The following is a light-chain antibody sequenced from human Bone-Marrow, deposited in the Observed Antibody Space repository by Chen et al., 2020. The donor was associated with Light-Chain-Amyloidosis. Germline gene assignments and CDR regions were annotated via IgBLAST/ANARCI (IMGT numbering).Light chain of an antibody. Sequence: EILLKQSPGTLSLSPGERVTLYCRASQSISKNYVAWYQQRRGQAPRLLIYGASNRATGIPDRFSGSGSGTDFTLTISELEPEDFAVYYCQQYGTSPDYTFGQGTRLEIK. V-gene: IGKV3-20*01. J-gene: IGKJ2*01. CDR2: GAS. CDR1: QSISKNY. CDR3: QQYGTSPDYT.